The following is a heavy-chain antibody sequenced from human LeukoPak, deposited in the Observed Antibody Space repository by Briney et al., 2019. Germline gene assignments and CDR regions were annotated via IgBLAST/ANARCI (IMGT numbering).Heavy chain of an antibody. D-gene: IGHD6-19*01. CDR3: ARGSGWFFSNFYGMDI. Sequence: SETLSLTCTVSGGSISSSSYYWGWIRQPPGKGLEWIGSIYYSGSTYYNPSLKSRVTLSVDTSKNQFSLKLTSVTAADTAVYYCARGSGWFFSNFYGMDIWGQGTTVTVSS. CDR2: IYYSGST. CDR1: GGSISSSSYY. V-gene: IGHV4-39*07. J-gene: IGHJ6*02.